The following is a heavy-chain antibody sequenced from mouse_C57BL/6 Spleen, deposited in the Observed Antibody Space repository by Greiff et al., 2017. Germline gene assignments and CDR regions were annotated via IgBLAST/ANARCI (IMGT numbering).Heavy chain of an antibody. V-gene: IGHV1-72*01. Sequence: QVQLQQPGAELVKPGASVKLSCKASGYTFTSYWMHWVKQRPGRGLEWIRRIDPNSGGTKYNEKFKSKATLTVDTPSSTAYMQLSSLTSEDSAVYYCARWAYYSNGGFDYWGQGTTLTVSS. J-gene: IGHJ2*01. CDR2: IDPNSGGT. CDR3: ARWAYYSNGGFDY. D-gene: IGHD2-5*01. CDR1: GYTFTSYW.